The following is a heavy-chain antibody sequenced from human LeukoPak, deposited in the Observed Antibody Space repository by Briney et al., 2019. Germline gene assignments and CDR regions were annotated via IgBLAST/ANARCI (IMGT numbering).Heavy chain of an antibody. V-gene: IGHV3-13*01. J-gene: IGHJ3*02. CDR1: GVTFNNQD. CDR2: IGVEDDT. D-gene: IGHD3-16*01. CDR3: ARERARGCNADICLDGFDI. Sequence: GGSLRLSCVASGVTFNNQDMHWVRNPAGKGMEWVSAIGVEDDTYYSSSVKRRFTISRENARHSLYLQINPLRAEATAVYCCARERARGCNADICLDGFDIWGRKTKVTVSS.